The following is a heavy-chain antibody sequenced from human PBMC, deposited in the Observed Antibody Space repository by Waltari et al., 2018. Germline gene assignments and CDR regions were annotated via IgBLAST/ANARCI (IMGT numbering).Heavy chain of an antibody. Sequence: QVQLVESGGGVVQPGRSLRLSCAASGFTFSSYAMHWVRQAPGKGLEWVAVISYDGSNKYYADSVKGRFTISRDNSKNTVYLQMNSLRAEDTAVYYCARDGGVVVAASDAFDIWGQGTMVTVSS. D-gene: IGHD2-15*01. V-gene: IGHV3-30-3*01. J-gene: IGHJ3*02. CDR2: ISYDGSNK. CDR3: ARDGGVVVAASDAFDI. CDR1: GFTFSSYA.